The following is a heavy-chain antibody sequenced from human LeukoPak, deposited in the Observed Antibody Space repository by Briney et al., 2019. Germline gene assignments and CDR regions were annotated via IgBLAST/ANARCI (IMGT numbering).Heavy chain of an antibody. J-gene: IGHJ4*02. V-gene: IGHV4-61*02. D-gene: IGHD4-17*01. Sequence: SETLSLTCTVSGGSISSGSYYWSWIRQPAGKGLEWIGRIYTSGSTNYNPSLKSRVTISVDTSKNQFSLKLSSVTAADTAVYYCARRYYYYGDYVRRRPTYYFDYWGQGTLVTVSS. CDR1: GGSISSGSYY. CDR2: IYTSGST. CDR3: ARRYYYYGDYVRRRPTYYFDY.